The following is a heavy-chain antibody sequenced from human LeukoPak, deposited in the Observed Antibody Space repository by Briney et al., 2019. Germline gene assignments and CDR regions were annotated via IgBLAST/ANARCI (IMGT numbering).Heavy chain of an antibody. CDR2: INTGGNDI. Sequence: GGALRLSCAASGFTFSAYWMHWVRQAPGKGLVWLSRINTGGNDITYADSVKGRFTISRDNAKNTLYLQMNSLTVEDTAVYFCARGLVRGVYYYYRMDVWGQGTTVTVSS. D-gene: IGHD3-10*01. CDR3: ARGLVRGVYYYYRMDV. J-gene: IGHJ6*02. V-gene: IGHV3-74*01. CDR1: GFTFSAYW.